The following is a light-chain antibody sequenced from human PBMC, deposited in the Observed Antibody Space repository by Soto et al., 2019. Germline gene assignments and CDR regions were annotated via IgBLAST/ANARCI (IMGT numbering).Light chain of an antibody. V-gene: IGLV2-8*01. CDR2: DVS. CDR1: SSDVGGYNY. Sequence: QSVLTQPASVSGSPGQSITISCTGTSSDVGGYNYVSWYQQHPGKAPKLMIYDVSKRPSGVPDRFSGSKSGNTASLTVSALQAEDEADYYCSSYTDRNNLVFGTGTKVTV. J-gene: IGLJ1*01. CDR3: SSYTDRNNLV.